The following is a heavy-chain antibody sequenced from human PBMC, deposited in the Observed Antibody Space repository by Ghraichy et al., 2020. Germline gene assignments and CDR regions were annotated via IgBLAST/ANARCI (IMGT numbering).Heavy chain of an antibody. CDR1: GDSFTSYA. CDR3: ARNFIVASIYKYNWFDP. CDR2: INAGNGNT. J-gene: IGHJ5*02. Sequence: ASVKVSCRTSGDSFTSYAIQWVHQAPGQSLEWMGWINAGNGNTEYSQKYQGRLTITRDASASTAYMELSSLTAEDTAVYFCARNFIVASIYKYNWFDPWGQGTLVTVSS. D-gene: IGHD5-12*01. V-gene: IGHV1-3*01.